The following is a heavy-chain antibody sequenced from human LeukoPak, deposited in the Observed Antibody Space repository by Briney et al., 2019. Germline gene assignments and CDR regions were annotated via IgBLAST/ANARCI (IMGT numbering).Heavy chain of an antibody. V-gene: IGHV4-59*01. CDR3: ARVPRSYYYYYYMDV. CDR1: GGSISGYH. J-gene: IGHJ6*03. Sequence: PSETLSLTCNASGGSISGYHWSWIRQPPGKGLEWLGYIYYSGSSNYNPSLKSRVTMSADTSKNQFSLKLSSVTAADTAVYYCARVPRSYYYYYYMDVWGKGTTVTVSS. CDR2: IYYSGSS.